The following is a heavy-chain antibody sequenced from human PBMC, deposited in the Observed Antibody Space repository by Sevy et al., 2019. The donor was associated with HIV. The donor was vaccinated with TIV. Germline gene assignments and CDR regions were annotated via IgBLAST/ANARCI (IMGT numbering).Heavy chain of an antibody. J-gene: IGHJ4*02. Sequence: GGSLRLSCTTSGFTFDDYAMSWFRQAPGKGLEWVAFITRNSYEAYGGTTDYAASVKGRFIISRDDSKSIAYLQMNSLQTEDTAVYYCTRGLATADTPEYFFEYWGQGTLVTISS. CDR1: GFTFDDYA. CDR3: TRGLATADTPEYFFEY. CDR2: ITRNSYEAYGGTT. V-gene: IGHV3-49*03. D-gene: IGHD5-12*01.